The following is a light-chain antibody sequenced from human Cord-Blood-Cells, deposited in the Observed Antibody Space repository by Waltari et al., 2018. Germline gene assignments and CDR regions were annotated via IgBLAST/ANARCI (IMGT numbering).Light chain of an antibody. J-gene: IGLJ1*01. V-gene: IGLV3-21*04. CDR3: QVWDSSSDHYV. CDR2: YDS. Sequence: SYVLTQPPSASVAPGKTARITCGGNNIGSKSVHWYQQKPGQAPVLVIYYDSDRPSGIPERFSGSSSGNTATLTISRVEAGDEADYYCQVWDSSSDHYVFGAGTKVTVL. CDR1: NIGSKS.